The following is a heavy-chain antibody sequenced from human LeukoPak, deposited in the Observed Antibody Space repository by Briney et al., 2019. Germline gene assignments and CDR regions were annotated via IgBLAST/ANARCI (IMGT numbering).Heavy chain of an antibody. J-gene: IGHJ4*02. CDR2: IYSGGST. Sequence: GSLRLSCAASGFTVSSNYMSWVRQAPGKGLEWVSVIYSGGSTYYADSVKGRFTISRDNSKNTLYLQMNSLRAEDTAVYYCARQYRSSSNFDYWGQGTLVTASS. D-gene: IGHD6-6*01. CDR3: ARQYRSSSNFDY. V-gene: IGHV3-66*04. CDR1: GFTVSSNY.